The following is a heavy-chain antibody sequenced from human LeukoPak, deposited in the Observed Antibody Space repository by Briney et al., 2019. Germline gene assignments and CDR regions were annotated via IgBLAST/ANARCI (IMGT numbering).Heavy chain of an antibody. J-gene: IGHJ4*02. D-gene: IGHD6-13*01. Sequence: SDTLSLTCTVPGGSVSSVSYYWSWIRQPPGKGLEWIGYIYYSGSTNYNPSLKSRVTISVDTSKNQFSLKLSSVTAADTAVYYCAGLGIAAAGNDYWGQGTLVTVSS. V-gene: IGHV4-61*01. CDR3: AGLGIAAAGNDY. CDR1: GGSVSSVSYY. CDR2: IYYSGST.